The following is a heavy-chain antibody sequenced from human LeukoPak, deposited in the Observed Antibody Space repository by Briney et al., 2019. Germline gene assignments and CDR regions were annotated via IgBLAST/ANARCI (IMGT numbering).Heavy chain of an antibody. Sequence: GGSLRLSCVGSGFTVSSNYMDWVRQAPGKGLEWVAVISYDGSNKYYADSVKGRFTISRDNSKNTLYLQMNSLRAEDTAVYYCARDLNRYCSSTSCFSFDYWGQGTLVTVSS. D-gene: IGHD2-2*01. CDR3: ARDLNRYCSSTSCFSFDY. CDR2: ISYDGSNK. J-gene: IGHJ4*02. CDR1: GFTVSSNY. V-gene: IGHV3-30-3*01.